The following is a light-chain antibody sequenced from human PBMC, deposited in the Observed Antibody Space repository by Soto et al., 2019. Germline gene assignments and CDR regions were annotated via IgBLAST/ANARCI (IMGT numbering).Light chain of an antibody. V-gene: IGKV1-39*01. J-gene: IGKJ3*01. CDR3: QQSYSTPFT. CDR2: AAS. CDR1: QSISNY. Sequence: DIQMTQSPSSLSASVGDSVTITCRASQSISNYLNWYQQKPGKAPKLLVYAASSLQSGVPSRFSGSGSGTDLTLTIRSLQPEDFETYYSQQSYSTPFTFGPATKVDIK.